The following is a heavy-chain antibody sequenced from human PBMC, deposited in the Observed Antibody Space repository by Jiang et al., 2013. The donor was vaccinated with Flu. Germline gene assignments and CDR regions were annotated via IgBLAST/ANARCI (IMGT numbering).Heavy chain of an antibody. CDR1: GGSVSSSSYY. V-gene: IGHV4-39*01. Sequence: GPGLVKPSETLSLTCTVSGGSVSSSSYYWGWIRQPPGKGLEWIGSIYYSGSTYYNPSLKSRVTISVDTSKNQFSLKLSSVTAADTAVYYCARRYDEDAFDIWGQGTMVTVSS. CDR2: IYYSGST. CDR3: ARRYDEDAFDI. J-gene: IGHJ3*02. D-gene: IGHD3-16*01.